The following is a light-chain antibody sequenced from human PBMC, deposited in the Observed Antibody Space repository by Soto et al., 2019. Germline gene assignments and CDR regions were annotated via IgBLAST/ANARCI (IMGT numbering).Light chain of an antibody. CDR1: QSFSSS. J-gene: IGKJ4*01. CDR2: DAS. CDR3: QQYNNWPFT. Sequence: ETVMTQSPATLSVSPGERATLSCRASQSFSSSLAWYQQKPGQAPRLLIYDASARATGIPARFSGSGSGTDFTLTISSLQSEDSAVYYCQQYNNWPFTFGGGTKVEI. V-gene: IGKV3-15*01.